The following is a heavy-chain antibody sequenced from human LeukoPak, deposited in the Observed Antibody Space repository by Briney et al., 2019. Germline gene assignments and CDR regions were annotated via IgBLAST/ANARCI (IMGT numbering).Heavy chain of an antibody. CDR2: ISAYNGNT. CDR1: GYTFTSYG. D-gene: IGHD1-26*01. Sequence: GASVKVSCKASGYTFTSYGISWVRQAPGQGLEWMGWISAYNGNTNYVQNLQGRVTMTTDTSTNTAYMELRSLRSDDTAVYFCARDMKRSRARWENLGFDPWGQGTLVTVSS. V-gene: IGHV1-18*01. CDR3: ARDMKRSRARWENLGFDP. J-gene: IGHJ5*02.